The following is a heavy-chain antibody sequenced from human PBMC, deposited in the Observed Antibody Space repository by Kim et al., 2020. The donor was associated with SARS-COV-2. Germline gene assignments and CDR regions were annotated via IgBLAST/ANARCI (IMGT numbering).Heavy chain of an antibody. CDR1: GGSLSSGGYY. CDR3: ARGMSCSGTSCYTVAGTPPYDY. V-gene: IGHV4-61*08. D-gene: IGHD2-2*02. J-gene: IGHJ4*02. CDR2: IYYTGST. Sequence: SETLSLTCAVSGGSLSSGGYYWSWIRQPPGKGLEWIGYIYYTGSTNYNPSLKSRVTISVDTSKNQFSLKLNSVTSDDTAVYYCARGMSCSGTSCYTVAGTPPYDYWDQGTLVTVSS.